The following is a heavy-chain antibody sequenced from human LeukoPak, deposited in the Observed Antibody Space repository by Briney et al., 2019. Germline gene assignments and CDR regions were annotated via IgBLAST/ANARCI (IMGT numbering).Heavy chain of an antibody. CDR3: VRAEKVERATLTFNWVRPERRYYSGLDV. V-gene: IGHV4-34*01. D-gene: IGHD1-14*01. CDR2: IDHDGDA. CDR1: GVPFSNYC. Sequence: SETLSLTCAIHGVPFSNYCWSWIRQSPGRELEWIVDIDHDGDATHNPSLRSWIGTAIDTSKNQFSLRLNSVTAADTAVYYCVRAEKVERATLTFNWVRPERRYYSGLDVWGQGSAVIVSS. J-gene: IGHJ6*02.